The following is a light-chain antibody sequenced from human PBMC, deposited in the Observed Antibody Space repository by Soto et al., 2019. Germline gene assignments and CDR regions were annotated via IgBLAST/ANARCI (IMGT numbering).Light chain of an antibody. V-gene: IGLV1-40*01. J-gene: IGLJ3*02. CDR3: QSYDSRLSGSV. CDR2: NNS. Sequence: QSVLTQPPSVSGAPGQRVTISCTGSSSNIGAGYDVHWYQQLPGTAPKLLIYNNSNRPSGVPDRFSGSKSGTSASLAITGLQAEDEAEYYCQSYDSRLSGSVFGGGTKMTVL. CDR1: SSNIGAGYD.